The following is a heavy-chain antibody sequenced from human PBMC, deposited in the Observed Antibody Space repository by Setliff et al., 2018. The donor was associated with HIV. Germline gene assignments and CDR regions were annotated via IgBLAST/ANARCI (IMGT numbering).Heavy chain of an antibody. CDR3: ARGSSLFWSGSFDY. CDR1: GFTFSSSA. D-gene: IGHD3-3*01. Sequence: PGGSLRLSCAASGFTFSSSAMHWVRQSPGKGLEWVAVISFDGYTEYYADSVRGRFTISSDNSRNTLYLQMDSLRAEDTAMYYCARGSSLFWSGSFDYWGQGTLVTVSS. V-gene: IGHV3-30*04. CDR2: ISFDGYTE. J-gene: IGHJ4*02.